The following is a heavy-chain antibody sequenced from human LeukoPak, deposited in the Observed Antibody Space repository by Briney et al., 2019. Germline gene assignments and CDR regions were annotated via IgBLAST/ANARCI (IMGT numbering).Heavy chain of an antibody. Sequence: PGGSLRLSCAASGFTFSSYAMSWVRQAPGKGLEWVSAISGSGGSTYYADSVKGRFTISRDNSKNTLYLQMNSLRAEDTAVYYCAKDATSGWNYLEHFDYWGQGTLVTVSS. D-gene: IGHD1-7*01. J-gene: IGHJ4*02. CDR3: AKDATSGWNYLEHFDY. CDR2: ISGSGGST. CDR1: GFTFSSYA. V-gene: IGHV3-23*01.